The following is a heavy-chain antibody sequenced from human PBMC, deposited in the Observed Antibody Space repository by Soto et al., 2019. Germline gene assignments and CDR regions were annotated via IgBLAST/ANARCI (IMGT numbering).Heavy chain of an antibody. J-gene: IGHJ6*03. V-gene: IGHV4-34*01. D-gene: IGHD2-15*01. CDR2: INHSGST. CDR1: GGSFSGYY. CDR3: ARRREYCSGGSCYPPGDYYYYMDV. Sequence: SETLSLTCAVYGGSFSGYYWSWIRQPPGKGLEWIGEINHSGSTNYNPSLKSRVTISVDTSKNQFSLKLSSVTAADTAVYYCARRREYCSGGSCYPPGDYYYYMDVWGKGTTVTVSS.